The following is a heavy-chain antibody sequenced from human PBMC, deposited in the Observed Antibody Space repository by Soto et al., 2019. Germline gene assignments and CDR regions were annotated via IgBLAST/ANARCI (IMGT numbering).Heavy chain of an antibody. CDR1: GFTFRSYA. CDR2: ISSSGSTA. D-gene: IGHD3-10*01. V-gene: IGHV3-48*03. Sequence: PGGSLRLSCAVSGFTFRSYAMTWVRQAPGKGLEWISYISSSGSTAYYASSVECRLTISRDNANNSVYLQMDSLRAEDTALYYCTRAAWFPYLSFYWGQGALVTVSS. CDR3: TRAAWFPYLSFY. J-gene: IGHJ4*02.